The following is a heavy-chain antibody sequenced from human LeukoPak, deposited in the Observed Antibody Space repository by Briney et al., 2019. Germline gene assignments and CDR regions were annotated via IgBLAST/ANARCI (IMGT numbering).Heavy chain of an antibody. J-gene: IGHJ3*02. D-gene: IGHD2-8*02. Sequence: PSETLSLTCSVAGVSISSYYWSWIRQPAGKGLEWIGHNYDSGRTNYNPSLKSRVTTSVDTSKNQFSLKVTSVTAADTAVYYCARVGTGGIYAFDIWGQGTMVTVSS. CDR2: NYDSGRT. V-gene: IGHV4-4*07. CDR3: ARVGTGGIYAFDI. CDR1: GVSISSYY.